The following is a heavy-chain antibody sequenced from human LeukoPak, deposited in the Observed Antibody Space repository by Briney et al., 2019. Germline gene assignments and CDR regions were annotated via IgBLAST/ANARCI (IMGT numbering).Heavy chain of an antibody. V-gene: IGHV4-59*08. CDR1: GGSISSYY. CDR3: ARLGGPIAVAGFDY. D-gene: IGHD6-19*01. CDR2: IYYSGST. Sequence: SETLSLTCTVSGGSISSYYWSWIRQPPGKGLEWIGYIYYSGSTYYNPSLKSRVTISVDTSKNQFSLKLSSVTAADTAVYYCARLGGPIAVAGFDYWGQGTLVTVSS. J-gene: IGHJ4*02.